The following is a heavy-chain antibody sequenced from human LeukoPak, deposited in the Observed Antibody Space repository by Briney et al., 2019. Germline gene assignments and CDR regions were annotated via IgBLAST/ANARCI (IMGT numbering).Heavy chain of an antibody. Sequence: GGSLRLSCAASGLTLSNDWMSWVRQAPGQGLEWVGHIKSKTDGGTTDYAAPVKGRFTISRDDSKNTLHLQMNSLKTEDTAVYYCSTLRSIATDYWGQGTLVTVSS. J-gene: IGHJ4*02. V-gene: IGHV3-15*01. D-gene: IGHD2-2*01. CDR2: IKSKTDGGTT. CDR1: GLTLSNDW. CDR3: STLRSIATDY.